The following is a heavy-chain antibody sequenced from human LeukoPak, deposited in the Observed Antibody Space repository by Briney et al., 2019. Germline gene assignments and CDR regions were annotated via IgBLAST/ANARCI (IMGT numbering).Heavy chain of an antibody. CDR2: ISGSGGST. V-gene: IGHV3-23*01. Sequence: GGSLRLSCAASGFTFTSYAMSWVRQAPGKGLEWVSAISGSGGSTYYADSVKGRFTISSDNSKNTLYLQMNSLRAEDTAIYYCARGDTTVTRHFDYWGQGTLVTVSS. D-gene: IGHD4-17*01. J-gene: IGHJ4*02. CDR1: GFTFTSYA. CDR3: ARGDTTVTRHFDY.